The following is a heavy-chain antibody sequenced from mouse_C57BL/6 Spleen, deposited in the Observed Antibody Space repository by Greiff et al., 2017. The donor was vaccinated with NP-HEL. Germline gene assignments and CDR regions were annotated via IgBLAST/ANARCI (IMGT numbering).Heavy chain of an antibody. V-gene: IGHV5-9*01. CDR3: ARLSCDY. J-gene: IGHJ2*01. Sequence: EVKLVESGGGLVKPGGSLKLSCAASGFTFSSYTMSWVRQTPEKRLEWVATISGGGGNTYYPDSVKGRFTISRDNAKNTLYLQMSRVRSEDTALDYCARLSCDYWGQGTTLTVSS. CDR2: ISGGGGNT. CDR1: GFTFSSYT. D-gene: IGHD1-2*01.